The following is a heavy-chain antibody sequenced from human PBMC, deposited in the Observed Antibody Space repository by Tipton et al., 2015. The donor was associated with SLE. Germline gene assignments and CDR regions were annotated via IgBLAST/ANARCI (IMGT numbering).Heavy chain of an antibody. V-gene: IGHV1-69*15. CDR1: GFTFSSYG. CDR3: ARRRFLEWSPMDV. D-gene: IGHD3-3*01. CDR2: IIPIFGTA. J-gene: IGHJ6*02. Sequence: SGFTFSSYGMHWVRQAPGQGLEWMGRIIPIFGTANYAQKFQGRVTITADESTSTAYMELSSLRSEDTAVYYCARRRFLEWSPMDVWGQGSTVTVSS.